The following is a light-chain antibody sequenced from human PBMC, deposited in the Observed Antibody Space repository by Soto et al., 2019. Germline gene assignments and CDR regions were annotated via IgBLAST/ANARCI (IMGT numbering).Light chain of an antibody. CDR1: SSDVGDYKY. J-gene: IGLJ2*01. CDR2: EVF. CDR3: SSYTSSATLV. Sequence: ALTQPASVSGSPGQSITLSCTATSSDVGDYKYVAWYQQYPGKAPKLVISEVFNRPSGVSHRFSGSKSDNTASLIISGLQTEDEADYYCSSYTSSATLVFGGGTKLTVL. V-gene: IGLV2-14*01.